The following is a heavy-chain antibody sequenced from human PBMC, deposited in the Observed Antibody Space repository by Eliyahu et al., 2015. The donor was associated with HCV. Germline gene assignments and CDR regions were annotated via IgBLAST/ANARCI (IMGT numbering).Heavy chain of an antibody. CDR1: GFXFSSYG. CDR3: AKDTDPYSSGWQGDFDY. D-gene: IGHD6-19*01. CDR2: IRYDGSNK. Sequence: QVQLVESGGGVVQPGGSLRLSCAASGFXFSSYGMHWVRQAPGKGLEWVAFIRYDGSNKYYADSVKGRFTISRDNSKNTLYLQMNSLRAEDTAVYYCAKDTDPYSSGWQGDFDYWGQGTLVTVSS. V-gene: IGHV3-30*02. J-gene: IGHJ4*02.